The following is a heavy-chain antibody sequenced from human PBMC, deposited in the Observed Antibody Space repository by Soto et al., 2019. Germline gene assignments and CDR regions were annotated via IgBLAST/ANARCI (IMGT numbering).Heavy chain of an antibody. Sequence: QVQLVQSGAEVKMPGSSVKVSCKASGGTFSSDAISWVRQAPGQGLEWMGGIIPIFAPANYAQKFQGRVTITSDESTTTAYMEPSRLTAEDTAMYFCASARGESPRVQEDFFDYWGQGTLVSVAS. D-gene: IGHD1-1*01. CDR2: IIPIFAPA. V-gene: IGHV1-69*01. CDR3: ASARGESPRVQEDFFDY. CDR1: GGTFSSDA. J-gene: IGHJ4*02.